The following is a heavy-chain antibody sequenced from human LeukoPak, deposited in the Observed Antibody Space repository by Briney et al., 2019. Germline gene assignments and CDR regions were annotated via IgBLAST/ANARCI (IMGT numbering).Heavy chain of an antibody. Sequence: AGGSLRLSCAASGFTFSSYWMHWVRQAPGKGLVWVSRINSDGSSTSYADSVKGRFTISRDNAKNTLYLQMNSLRAEDTAVYYCARVGEQWLAQYYFDYWGQGTLVTVSS. CDR1: GFTFSSYW. V-gene: IGHV3-74*01. CDR3: ARVGEQWLAQYYFDY. CDR2: INSDGSST. J-gene: IGHJ4*02. D-gene: IGHD6-19*01.